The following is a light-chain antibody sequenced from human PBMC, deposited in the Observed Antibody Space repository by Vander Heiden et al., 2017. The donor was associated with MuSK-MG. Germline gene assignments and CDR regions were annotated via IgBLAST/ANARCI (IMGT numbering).Light chain of an antibody. CDR2: GAS. Sequence: EIVMTQPATLSVSPGERASLSCRASQSVYSNLAWYQQKPGQAPRLLIYGASTRATGIPARFSGSGSGTEFTLSISSLQAEDFAVYSCQQDNNWPWTFGQGTKVEIK. V-gene: IGKV3-15*01. CDR3: QQDNNWPWT. J-gene: IGKJ1*01. CDR1: QSVYSN.